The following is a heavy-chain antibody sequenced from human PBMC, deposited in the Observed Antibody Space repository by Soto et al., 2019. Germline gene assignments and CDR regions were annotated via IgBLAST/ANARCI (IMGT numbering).Heavy chain of an antibody. CDR1: GFSFSSYA. CDR3: AKGSIEDSASVYN. J-gene: IGHJ4*02. Sequence: EVHLLESGGGLVQPGGSMRLSCAASGFSFSSYAMVWVRLAPGKGLEWVSVISARGGSLSFADSVNGLFTISRDNSKIVLSLEMNSLRAEDTDTYFCAKGSIEDSASVYNWGQGTLVGVSA. V-gene: IGHV3-23*01. CDR2: ISARGGSL. D-gene: IGHD1-26*01.